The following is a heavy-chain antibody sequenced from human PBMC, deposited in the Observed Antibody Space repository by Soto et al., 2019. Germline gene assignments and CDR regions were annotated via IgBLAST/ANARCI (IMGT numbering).Heavy chain of an antibody. CDR3: ARDKMVRGVINRGMDV. CDR2: IWYDGSNK. Sequence: PGGSLRLSCAASGFTFSSYGMHWVRQAPGKGLEWVAVIWYDGSNKYYADSVKGRFTISRDNSKNTLYLQMNSLRAEDTAVYYCARDKMVRGVINRGMDVWGQETTVTVSS. V-gene: IGHV3-33*01. CDR1: GFTFSSYG. D-gene: IGHD3-10*01. J-gene: IGHJ6*02.